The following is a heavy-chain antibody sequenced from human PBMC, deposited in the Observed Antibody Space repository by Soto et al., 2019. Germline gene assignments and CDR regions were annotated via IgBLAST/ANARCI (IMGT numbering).Heavy chain of an antibody. D-gene: IGHD1-1*01. CDR2: VYDVDGK. V-gene: IGHV3-53*01. J-gene: IGHJ3*01. Sequence: DVQLVESGGGLIQRGGSLRLSCAAVGMTVSGKKYVAWVRQAPGKGLEWVSGVYDVDGKYYADSVKGRFTTSRDISKTTAYLEMNDLGPEDTAIYYCATWLQREHAYDVWGLGTTVTVSS. CDR3: ATWLQREHAYDV. CDR1: GMTVSGKKY.